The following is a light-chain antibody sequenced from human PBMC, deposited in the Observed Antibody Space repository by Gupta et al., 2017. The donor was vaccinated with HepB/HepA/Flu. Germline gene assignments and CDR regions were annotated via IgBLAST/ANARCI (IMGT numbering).Light chain of an antibody. CDR2: DAS. Sequence: EIVLTQSPATLSLSPGERATLSCRASQSISSYLAWYQQKPGLIYDASNRATGIPARFSGSGSGTDFTLTISSREPEDFAVYYCQQRTNWPQFTFGHGTKVDIK. J-gene: IGKJ3*01. CDR3: QQRTNWPQFT. CDR1: QSISSY. V-gene: IGKV3-11*01.